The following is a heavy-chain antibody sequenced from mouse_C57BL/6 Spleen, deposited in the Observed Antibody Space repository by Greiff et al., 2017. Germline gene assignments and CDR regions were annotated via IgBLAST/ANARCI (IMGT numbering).Heavy chain of an antibody. CDR1: GFTFSDYG. J-gene: IGHJ3*01. Sequence: EVKLMESGGGLVKPGGSLKLSCAASGFTFSDYGMHWVRQAPEKGLEWVAYISSGSSTIYYADTVKGRFTISRDNAKNTLFLQMTSLRSEDTAMYYCAKRLPPFSWGQGTLVTVSA. CDR2: ISSGSSTI. D-gene: IGHD2-10*01. V-gene: IGHV5-17*01. CDR3: AKRLPPFS.